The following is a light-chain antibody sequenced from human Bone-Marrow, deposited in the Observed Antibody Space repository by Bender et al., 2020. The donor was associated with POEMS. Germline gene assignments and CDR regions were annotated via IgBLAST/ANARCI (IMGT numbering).Light chain of an antibody. V-gene: IGLV2-14*03. Sequence: QSALTQPASVSASPGQSITISCTGSSSDVGGYSHVSWYQQHPGKAPELMIYEVSKRPSGVPARFSGSKSDNTASLTISGLQAEDEADYYCSSYTSSPTLIYVFGTGTKVTVL. J-gene: IGLJ1*01. CDR1: SSDVGGYSH. CDR2: EVS. CDR3: SSYTSSPTLIYV.